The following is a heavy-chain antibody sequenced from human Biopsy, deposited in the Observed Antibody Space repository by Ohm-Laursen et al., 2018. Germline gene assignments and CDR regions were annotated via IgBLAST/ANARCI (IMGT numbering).Heavy chain of an antibody. V-gene: IGHV4-4*07. D-gene: IGHD1-26*01. CDR1: GGSISSYY. CDR3: AGIVLGPTNDAFDI. CDR2: IYPGGGT. J-gene: IGHJ3*02. Sequence: SETLSLTCNVSGGSISSYYWSWIRQAAGKGLEWIGRIYPGGGTIYNPSLKSRVTMSVDTSKNHFSLNLNSVTAADTAVYYCAGIVLGPTNDAFDIWGQGTMVTVSS.